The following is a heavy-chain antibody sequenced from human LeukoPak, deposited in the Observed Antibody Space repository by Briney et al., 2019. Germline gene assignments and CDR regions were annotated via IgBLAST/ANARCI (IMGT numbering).Heavy chain of an antibody. V-gene: IGHV4-4*07. CDR3: ARSPSSRYPYFDY. CDR2: IYSSGNT. Sequence: PSETLSLTCTVSGGSISSYYWSWIRQPAGKGLEWIGRIYSSGNTNYNPSLKSRVTMSVDTSKSQVSLNLTSVTAADTAVYYCARSPSSRYPYFDYWGQGTLVTVSS. D-gene: IGHD2-2*02. CDR1: GGSISSYY. J-gene: IGHJ4*02.